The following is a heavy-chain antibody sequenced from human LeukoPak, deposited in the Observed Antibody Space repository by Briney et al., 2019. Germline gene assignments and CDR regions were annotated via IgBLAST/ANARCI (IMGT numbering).Heavy chain of an antibody. V-gene: IGHV3-48*01. CDR2: ISNAGSTM. D-gene: IGHD6-13*01. CDR3: ARGLYSSSWYFDY. J-gene: IGHJ4*02. CDR1: GFTFRSYD. Sequence: SGGSLRLSCEASGFTFRSYDMYWVRQAPGKGLEWVSYISNAGSTMYYADSVKGRFTISRDNSKNTLYLQMNSLRAEDTAVYYCARGLYSSSWYFDYWGQGTLVTVSS.